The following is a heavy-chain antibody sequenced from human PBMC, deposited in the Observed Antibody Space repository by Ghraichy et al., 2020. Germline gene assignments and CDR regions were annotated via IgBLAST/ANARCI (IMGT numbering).Heavy chain of an antibody. CDR3: ARIGNSYAFDI. V-gene: IGHV2-5*02. CDR2: IYWDDDK. J-gene: IGHJ3*02. Sequence: SGPTLVKPTQTLTLTCSFSAFSLNTRGVGVGWIRQPPGKALEWLALIYWDDDKRYSPSLRSRLTITKDSSTNQEVLTMTSMDPVDTATYYCARIGNSYAFDIWVQGTMVTGS. CDR1: AFSLNTRGVG. D-gene: IGHD4-23*01.